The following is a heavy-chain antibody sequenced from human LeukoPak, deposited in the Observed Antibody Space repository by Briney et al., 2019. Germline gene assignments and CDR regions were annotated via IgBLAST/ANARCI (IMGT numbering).Heavy chain of an antibody. CDR3: ARHTYSQTFDY. CDR1: GYSFTSYW. V-gene: IGHV5-10-1*01. CDR2: IHPGDSYT. Sequence: GKSLKISCKGSGYSFTSYWISWVRQMPGKGLEWMGRIHPGDSYTNYSPSFQGHVTISADKSISTAYLQWSSLKASDTAMYYCARHTYSQTFDYWGQGTLVTVSS. J-gene: IGHJ4*02. D-gene: IGHD5-18*01.